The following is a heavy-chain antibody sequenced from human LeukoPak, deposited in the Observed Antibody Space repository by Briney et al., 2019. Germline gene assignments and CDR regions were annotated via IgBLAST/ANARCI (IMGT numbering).Heavy chain of an antibody. CDR2: VKQDGTEK. Sequence: GGSLRLSCEASGFTFRDYWMTWVRQAPGKGLEWVTNVKQDGTEKFYVDSVKGRFTISRDNGKNSLYLQMNSLRVEDTAIYYCARAGGTSWADYWGQGTLVTVSS. V-gene: IGHV3-7*01. D-gene: IGHD6-13*01. J-gene: IGHJ4*02. CDR3: ARAGGTSWADY. CDR1: GFTFRDYW.